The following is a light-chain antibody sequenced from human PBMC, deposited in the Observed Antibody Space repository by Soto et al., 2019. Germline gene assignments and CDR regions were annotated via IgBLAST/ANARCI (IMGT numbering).Light chain of an antibody. CDR3: QQYNDWWT. CDR2: AAS. CDR1: QGISSY. V-gene: IGKV1-9*01. Sequence: IHLTHSPSSLSASVLYRVTITFRASQGISSYLAWYQQKPGKAPKLLIYAASTLQGGVPSRFSGSGSGTDFTLTISSLQSEDFAVYYCQQYNDWWTFGQGTKVDIK. J-gene: IGKJ1*01.